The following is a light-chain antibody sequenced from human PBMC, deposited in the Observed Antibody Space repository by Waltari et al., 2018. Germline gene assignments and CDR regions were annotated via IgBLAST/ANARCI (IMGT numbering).Light chain of an antibody. CDR2: AAS. J-gene: IGKJ4*01. CDR3: QQYYSYPPT. Sequence: AIRMTQSPSSLPASTGDRATITCRASQGISSYLAWYQQKPGKAPKLLIYAASTLQSGVPSRFSGSGSGTDFTLTISCLQSEDFATYYCQQYYSYPPTFGGGTKVEIK. V-gene: IGKV1-8*01. CDR1: QGISSY.